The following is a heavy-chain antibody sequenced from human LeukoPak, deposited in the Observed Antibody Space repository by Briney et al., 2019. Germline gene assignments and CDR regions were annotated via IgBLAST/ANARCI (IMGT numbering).Heavy chain of an antibody. D-gene: IGHD6-13*01. CDR3: AREGIAAAGNPGHYFDY. J-gene: IGHJ4*02. V-gene: IGHV3-30*04. Sequence: QAGGSLRLSCAASGFTFSSYAMHWVRQAPGKGLEWVAVISYDGSNKYYADSVKGRFTISRDNSKNTLYLQMNSLRAEDTAVYYCAREGIAAAGNPGHYFDYWGQGTLVTVSS. CDR1: GFTFSSYA. CDR2: ISYDGSNK.